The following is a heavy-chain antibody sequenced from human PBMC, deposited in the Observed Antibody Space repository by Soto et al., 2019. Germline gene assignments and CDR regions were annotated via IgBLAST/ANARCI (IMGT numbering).Heavy chain of an antibody. J-gene: IGHJ4*02. CDR2: ISYDGSNK. CDR3: AKEGGYCTNGVCYTGHFDY. V-gene: IGHV3-30*18. CDR1: GFTFSSYG. D-gene: IGHD2-8*01. Sequence: QVQLVESGGGVVQPGRSLRLSCAASGFTFSSYGMHWVRQAPGKGLEWVAVISYDGSNKYYADSVKGRFTISRDNSKNTLYLQMNSLRAEDTAVYYCAKEGGYCTNGVCYTGHFDYWGQGTLVTVSS.